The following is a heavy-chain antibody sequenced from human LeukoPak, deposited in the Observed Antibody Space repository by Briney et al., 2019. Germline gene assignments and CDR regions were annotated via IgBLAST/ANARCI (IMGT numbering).Heavy chain of an antibody. Sequence: GGSPRLSCAASGFTFDDYAMHWVWQAPGKGLEWVSGISWNSGSIGYADSVKGRFTISRDNAKNSLYLQMNSLRAEDTALYYCAKDMYSSGWYFDYWGQGTLVTVSS. V-gene: IGHV3-9*01. CDR3: AKDMYSSGWYFDY. CDR2: ISWNSGSI. D-gene: IGHD6-19*01. J-gene: IGHJ4*02. CDR1: GFTFDDYA.